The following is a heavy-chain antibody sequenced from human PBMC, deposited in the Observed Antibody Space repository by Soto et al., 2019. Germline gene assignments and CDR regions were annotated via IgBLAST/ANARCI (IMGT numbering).Heavy chain of an antibody. J-gene: IGHJ4*02. Sequence: GASVKVSCKASGGTFSSYAISWVRQAPGQGLEWMGGIIPIFGTANYAQKFQGRVTITADESTSTAYMELSSLRSDDTAVYYCARDPASGWIIDYWGQGTLVTVSS. D-gene: IGHD6-19*01. CDR1: GGTFSSYA. CDR3: ARDPASGWIIDY. CDR2: IIPIFGTA. V-gene: IGHV1-69*13.